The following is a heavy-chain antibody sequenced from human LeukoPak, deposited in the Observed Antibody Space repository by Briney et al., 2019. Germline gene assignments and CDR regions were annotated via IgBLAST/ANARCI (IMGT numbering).Heavy chain of an antibody. CDR2: ISGSGGST. D-gene: IGHD6-19*01. V-gene: IGHV3-23*01. CDR3: AKPHISGWFYFDS. CDR1: GFTFSNYA. J-gene: IGHJ4*02. Sequence: PGGSLRLSCAASGFTFSNYAVRWVRQAPEKGLEWVSAISGSGGSTSYADSVKGRFTISRDNSKNTLYLQMNSLRADDTAVYYCAKPHISGWFYFDSWGQGTLVTVSS.